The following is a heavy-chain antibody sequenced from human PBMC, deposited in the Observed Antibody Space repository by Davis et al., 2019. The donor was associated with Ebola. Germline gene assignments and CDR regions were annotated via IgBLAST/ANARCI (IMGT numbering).Heavy chain of an antibody. CDR3: SRGGAVKFDY. D-gene: IGHD4-17*01. Sequence: GESLNISCAVSGFTIRSYWMRCVRQAPGKGLEWVANIKQDGSEIHYVDSVKGRFTISRDNTKNSLYLQMNSLRDEDTALYYCSRGGAVKFDYWGQGTLVTVSS. CDR1: GFTIRSYW. V-gene: IGHV3-7*01. J-gene: IGHJ4*02. CDR2: IKQDGSEI.